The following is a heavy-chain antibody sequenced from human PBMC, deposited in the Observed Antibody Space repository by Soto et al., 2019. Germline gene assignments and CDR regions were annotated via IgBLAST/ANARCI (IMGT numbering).Heavy chain of an antibody. V-gene: IGHV3-23*01. CDR3: AKVADYDILTGATLDY. CDR1: GFTFSNYA. CDR2: ISGSGGST. Sequence: GGSLRLSCAASGFTFSNYAMSWVRQAPGKGLEWVSAISGSGGSTYYADSVKGRFTISRDNSKNTLYLQMNSLRAEDTAVYYCAKVADYDILTGATLDYWGQGTLVTVSS. D-gene: IGHD3-9*01. J-gene: IGHJ4*02.